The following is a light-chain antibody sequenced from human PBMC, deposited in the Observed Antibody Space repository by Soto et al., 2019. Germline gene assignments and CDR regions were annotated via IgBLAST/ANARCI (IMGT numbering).Light chain of an antibody. CDR3: MQARHIPFT. CDR1: QSLLYSNGYNF. CDR2: LGS. V-gene: IGKV2-28*01. J-gene: IGKJ3*01. Sequence: DVGMTQSPLSLPVTPGEPASISCRTSQSLLYSNGYNFLDWYLQKPGQSPQLLIYLGSNRASGAPDRFSGSGSGTYFTLNITRVEAEDVGLYYCMQARHIPFTFGPGTKVDNK.